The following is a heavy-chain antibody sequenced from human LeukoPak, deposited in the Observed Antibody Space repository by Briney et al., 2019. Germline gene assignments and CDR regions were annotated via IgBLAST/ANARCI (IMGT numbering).Heavy chain of an antibody. V-gene: IGHV4-39*07. D-gene: IGHD3-10*01. CDR2: IYYSGST. Sequence: SETLSLTCTVSGGSISSSSYYWGWIRQPPGKGLEWIGSIYYSGSTYYNPSLKSRVTISVDTSKNQFSLKLSSVTAADTAVYYCARVGAYGSGSLFYYYYGMDVWGQGTTVTVSS. CDR3: ARVGAYGSGSLFYYYYGMDV. CDR1: GGSISSSSYY. J-gene: IGHJ6*02.